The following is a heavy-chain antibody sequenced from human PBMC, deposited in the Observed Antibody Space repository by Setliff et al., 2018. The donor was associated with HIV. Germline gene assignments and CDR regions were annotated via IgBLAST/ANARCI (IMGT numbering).Heavy chain of an antibody. Sequence: ASVKVSCKASGYTFSNYAVQWVRQAPGQRLEWVGWINAGNGDIKYSPAFRGRSTLTRDTSAFTAYMELSSLRSEDMAVYYCARGVLSGSPYYLDVWGEGTTVTVSS. CDR1: GYTFSNYA. V-gene: IGHV1-3*03. D-gene: IGHD3-3*01. CDR3: ARGVLSGSPYYLDV. J-gene: IGHJ6*03. CDR2: INAGNGDI.